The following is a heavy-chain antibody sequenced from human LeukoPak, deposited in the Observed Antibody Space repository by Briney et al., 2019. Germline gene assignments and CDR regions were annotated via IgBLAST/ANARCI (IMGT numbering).Heavy chain of an antibody. D-gene: IGHD4-17*01. V-gene: IGHV3-53*01. J-gene: IGHJ4*02. Sequence: GGSLRLSCAASGFTVSNNYMTWVRQAPGKGLEWVSVIYSGGSTYYADSVKGRFTISRDNAKNSLFLQMNSLRTEGTAVYYCARVTLYGESALDYWGQGALVTVSS. CDR3: ARVTLYGESALDY. CDR2: IYSGGST. CDR1: GFTVSNNY.